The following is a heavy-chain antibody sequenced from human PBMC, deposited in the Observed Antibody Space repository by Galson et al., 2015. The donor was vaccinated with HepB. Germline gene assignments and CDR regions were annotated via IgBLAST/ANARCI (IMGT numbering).Heavy chain of an antibody. D-gene: IGHD2-15*01. Sequence: PALVTPTQTLTLTCTFSGFSLSTSGVGVGWIRQPPGKALEWLALIYWDDDKRYSPSLKRRLTITKDTSKNQVVLIMTNVDPEDAGTYHCVRGRRTPNCSGGSCYYFDSWGQGILVTVSS. J-gene: IGHJ4*02. CDR3: VRGRRTPNCSGGSCYYFDS. V-gene: IGHV2-5*04. CDR1: GFSLSTSGVG. CDR2: IYWDDDK.